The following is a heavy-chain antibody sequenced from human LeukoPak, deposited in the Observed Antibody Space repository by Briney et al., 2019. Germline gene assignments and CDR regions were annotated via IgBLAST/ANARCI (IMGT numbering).Heavy chain of an antibody. CDR1: XXXXXXYA. Sequence: SVKXSXXXXXXXXXXYAISWVRQAXGQGLEWMGRIIPILGIANYAQKFQGRVTITADKSTSTAYMELSSLRSEDTAVYYCARGILTGKEPYYFDYWGQGTLVTVSS. J-gene: IGHJ4*02. D-gene: IGHD3-9*01. CDR2: IIPILGIA. V-gene: IGHV1-69*04. CDR3: ARGILTGKEPYYFDY.